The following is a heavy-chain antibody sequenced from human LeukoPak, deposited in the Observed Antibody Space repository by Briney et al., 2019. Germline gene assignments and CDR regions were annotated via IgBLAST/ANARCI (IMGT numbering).Heavy chain of an antibody. CDR1: GFTFSSYS. V-gene: IGHV3-48*01. CDR2: ISSSSSTI. Sequence: GGSLRLSCAASGFTFSSYSMNWVRQAPGKGLEWVSYISSSSSTIYYADSVKGRFTISRDNAKNSLYLQMNSLRAEDTAVYYCARRYCTVASCFLDYWGQGTLVTVSS. CDR3: ARRYCTVASCFLDY. D-gene: IGHD2-15*01. J-gene: IGHJ4*02.